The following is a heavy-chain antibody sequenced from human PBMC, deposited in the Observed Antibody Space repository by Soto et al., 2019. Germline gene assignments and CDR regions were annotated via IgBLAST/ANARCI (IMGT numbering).Heavy chain of an antibody. CDR3: AKDQHTFWSGYPAVAHGMDV. Sequence: GGSLRLACAAAGVSVSSYGLRWVRQAPGKGLERVTVISYEGDHKYYAESVKGRFTISRDNSKNTVYLEMNSLRAEDTAVYYCAKDQHTFWSGYPAVAHGMDVWGQGTTVTVSS. CDR1: GVSVSSYG. V-gene: IGHV3-30*18. J-gene: IGHJ6*01. CDR2: ISYEGDHK. D-gene: IGHD3-3*01.